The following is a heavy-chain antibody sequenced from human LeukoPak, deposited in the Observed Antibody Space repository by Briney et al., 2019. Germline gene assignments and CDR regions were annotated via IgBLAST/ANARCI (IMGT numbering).Heavy chain of an antibody. CDR2: IIPIFVTA. CDR1: GGTFSSYA. V-gene: IGHV1-69*13. J-gene: IGHJ4*02. Sequence: ASVKVSCKASGGTFSSYAISWVRQAPGQGLEWMGGIIPIFVTANYAQKFQGRVTITADESTSTAYMELSSLRSEDTAVYYCARGDYVWGSYRPIDYWGQGTLVTVSS. CDR3: ARGDYVWGSYRPIDY. D-gene: IGHD3-16*02.